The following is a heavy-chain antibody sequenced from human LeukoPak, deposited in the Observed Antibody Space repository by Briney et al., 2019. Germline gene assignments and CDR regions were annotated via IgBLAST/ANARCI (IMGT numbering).Heavy chain of an antibody. J-gene: IGHJ6*01. CDR3: ARTYGDYDYYYGMDV. CDR1: GFTFSSYS. Sequence: GGSLRLSCAASGFTFSSYSFNWVRQVPGKGLEWVSSITTTFYTYYTDSVKGRFTISRDNAKNSLYLQMISLRAEDTAVYYCARTYGDYDYYYGMDVWGQGTTVTVSS. V-gene: IGHV3-21*01. D-gene: IGHD4-17*01. CDR2: ITTTFYT.